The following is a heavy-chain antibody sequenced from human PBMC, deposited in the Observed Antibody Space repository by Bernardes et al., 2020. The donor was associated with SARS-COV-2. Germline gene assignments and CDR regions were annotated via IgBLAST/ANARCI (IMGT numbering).Heavy chain of an antibody. Sequence: SETLSLTCTVSGGSISSSSYYWGWIRQPPGTGLEWLGSIYYSGSTYYNPSLKSRVTISVDTSKNQFSLKLSSVTAADTAVYYCATQIVVVPAAAPVLRYFDWLKGAWFDPGGQGTLVTVSS. CDR2: IYYSGST. D-gene: IGHD3-9*01. V-gene: IGHV4-39*01. J-gene: IGHJ5*02. CDR3: ATQIVVVPAAAPVLRYFDWLKGAWFDP. CDR1: GGSISSSSYY.